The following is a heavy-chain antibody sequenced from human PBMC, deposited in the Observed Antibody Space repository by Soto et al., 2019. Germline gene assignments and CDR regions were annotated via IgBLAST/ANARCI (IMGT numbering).Heavy chain of an antibody. J-gene: IGHJ6*02. D-gene: IGHD2-21*02. V-gene: IGHV1-2*04. CDR2: INPKSGGT. CDR3: ARDDATYCGGDCYRYFFYGLDV. Sequence: QVQLVQSGAEVKKPGASVKVSCKASGYSFTDYHIHWVRQAPGQGLEWLGRINPKSGGTSTAQKFQGWVTMTTDTSISTASMELTRLTSDDTAIYYCARDDATYCGGDCYRYFFYGLDVWGQGTTVTVSS. CDR1: GYSFTDYH.